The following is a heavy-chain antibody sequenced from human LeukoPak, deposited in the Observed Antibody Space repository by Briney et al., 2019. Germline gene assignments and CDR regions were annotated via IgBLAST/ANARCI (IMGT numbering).Heavy chain of an antibody. J-gene: IGHJ6*02. D-gene: IGHD5-12*01. CDR1: GFTFSSYG. Sequence: GRSLGLSCAASGFTFSSYGMHWVRQAPGKGLEWVAVISYDGSNKYYADSVKGRFTISRDNSKNTLYLQMNSLRAEDTAVYYCAKDLHSGYDSYYGMDVWGQGTTVTVSS. CDR3: AKDLHSGYDSYYGMDV. CDR2: ISYDGSNK. V-gene: IGHV3-30*18.